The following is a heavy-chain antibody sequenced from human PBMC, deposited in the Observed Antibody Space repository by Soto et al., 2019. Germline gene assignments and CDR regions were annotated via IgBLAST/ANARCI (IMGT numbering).Heavy chain of an antibody. CDR3: AKDVTPDTGWDLDS. V-gene: IGHV3-23*01. Sequence: EVHLLESGGGLVQPGGSLRLSCVASGFTFSGYSMSWVRQAPGRGREWVASIYPKGATTYYADSVKGLFTTPRDNSQNALYLQMNSLRAEDTAVYFCAKDVTPDTGWDLDSWGQGTLVIVSS. CDR1: GFTFSGYS. J-gene: IGHJ4*02. D-gene: IGHD6-19*01. CDR2: IYPKGATT.